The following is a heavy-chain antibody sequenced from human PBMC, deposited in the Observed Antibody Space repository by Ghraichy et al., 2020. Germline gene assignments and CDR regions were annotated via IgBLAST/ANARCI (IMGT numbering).Heavy chain of an antibody. J-gene: IGHJ2*01. CDR1: GLTFSNFA. CDR2: ISGSGGSI. V-gene: IGHV3-23*01. Sequence: GGSLRLSCAVSGLTFSNFAMAWVRQAPGKGLEWVSTISGSGGSIWYADSGKGRFIISRDNSRSTFYLQMNNLRAVDTAVYYCAKGKGSGSYVNWSFNIWGRGTRVTVSP. CDR3: AKGKGSGSYVNWSFNI. D-gene: IGHD1-26*01.